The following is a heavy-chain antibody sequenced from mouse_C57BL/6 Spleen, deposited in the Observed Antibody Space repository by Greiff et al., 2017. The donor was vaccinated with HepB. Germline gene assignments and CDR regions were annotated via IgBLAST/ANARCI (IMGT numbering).Heavy chain of an antibody. CDR1: GFNIKDYY. D-gene: IGHD1-1*02. CDR2: IDPEDGDT. CDR3: TTTKVVPYYFDY. Sequence: EVKLMESGAELVRPGASVKLSCTASGFNIKDYYMHWVKQRPEQGLEWIGRIDPEDGDTEYAPKFQGKATMTADTSANTAYMQLSSLTSEDTAVYYCTTTKVVPYYFDYWGQGTTLTVSS. J-gene: IGHJ2*01. V-gene: IGHV14-1*01.